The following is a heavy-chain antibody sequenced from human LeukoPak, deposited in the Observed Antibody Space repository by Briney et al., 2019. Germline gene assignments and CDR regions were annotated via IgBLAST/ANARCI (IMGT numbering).Heavy chain of an antibody. CDR2: IYYSGST. D-gene: IGHD6-13*01. CDR3: ARLSTRVSSSWYPAYYYYYMDV. V-gene: IGHV4-59*01. J-gene: IGHJ6*03. CDR1: GGSISSYY. Sequence: ASETLSLTCTVSGGSISSYYWSWIRQPPGKGLEWIGYIYYSGSTNYNPSLKSRVTISVDTSKNQFSLKLSSVTAADTAVYYCARLSTRVSSSWYPAYYYYYMDVWGKGTTVTVSS.